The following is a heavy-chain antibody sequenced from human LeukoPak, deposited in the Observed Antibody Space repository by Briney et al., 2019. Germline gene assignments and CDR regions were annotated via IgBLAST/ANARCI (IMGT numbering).Heavy chain of an antibody. CDR1: GGSISSGGYY. J-gene: IGHJ4*02. CDR3: ARDFDRGAFDY. D-gene: IGHD3-22*01. Sequence: SETLSLTCTVSGGSISSGGYYWSWIRQHPGKGLEWIGYIYYSGSTYYNPSLKSRVTISVDTSKNQFSLKLSSVTAADTAVYYCARDFDRGAFDYWGQGTLVTVS. V-gene: IGHV4-31*03. CDR2: IYYSGST.